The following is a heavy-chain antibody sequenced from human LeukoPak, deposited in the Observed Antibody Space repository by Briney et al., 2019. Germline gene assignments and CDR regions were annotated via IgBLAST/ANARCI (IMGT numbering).Heavy chain of an antibody. D-gene: IGHD3-22*01. CDR1: GYTFTSYA. CDR3: AREKADYYDSSGYYRRPFVY. J-gene: IGHJ4*02. Sequence: ASVKVSCKASGYTFTSYAMNWVRQAPGQGLEWMGWINTNTGNPTYAQGFTGRFVFSLDTSVSTAYPQISSLKAEDTAVYYCAREKADYYDSSGYYRRPFVYWGQGTLVTVSS. V-gene: IGHV7-4-1*02. CDR2: INTNTGNP.